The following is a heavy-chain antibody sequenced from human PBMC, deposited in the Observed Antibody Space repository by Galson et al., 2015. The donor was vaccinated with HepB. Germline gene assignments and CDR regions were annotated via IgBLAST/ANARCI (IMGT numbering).Heavy chain of an antibody. CDR1: GFTFSSYA. V-gene: IGHV3-30*04. Sequence: SLRLSCAASGFTFSSYAMHWVRQAPGKGLEWVAVISYDGSSKYYADSVKGRFTISRDNSKNTLYLQMNSLKASDTAMYYCARQGFRYYYDSSGYSVHYWGQGTLVTVSS. J-gene: IGHJ4*02. D-gene: IGHD3-22*01. CDR3: ARQGFRYYYDSSGYSVHY. CDR2: ISYDGSSK.